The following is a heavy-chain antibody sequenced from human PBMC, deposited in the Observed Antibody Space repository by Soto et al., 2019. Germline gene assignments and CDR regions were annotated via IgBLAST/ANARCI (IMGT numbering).Heavy chain of an antibody. V-gene: IGHV1-69*06. CDR3: WRHDKTALPPLDS. D-gene: IGHD1-1*01. CDR1: GAGDTFSNYG. CDR2: TIPAFGTA. Sequence: QVHLVQSGAEVKSPGSAVKVSCKVSGAGDTFSNYGLNWMRQAPGQGLEWMGGTIPAFGTANYAQKFQGRVTITADTSTTTDYMELSSLISDDTSVYYCWRHDKTALPPLDSWGQGPLVSVSS. J-gene: IGHJ4*02.